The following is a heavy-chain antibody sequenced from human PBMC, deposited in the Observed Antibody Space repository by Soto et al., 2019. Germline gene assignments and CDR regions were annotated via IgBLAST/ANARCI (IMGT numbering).Heavy chain of an antibody. V-gene: IGHV5-51*01. CDR3: ARPLIAAAAEYYFDY. CDR2: IYPGDSDT. Sequence: GESLKISCKGSGYSFTSYWIGWVRQMPGKGLEWMGIIYPGDSDTRYSPSFQGQVTISADKSISTAYLQWSSLKASDTAMYYCARPLIAAAAEYYFDYWGQGTLVTVSS. D-gene: IGHD6-13*01. CDR1: GYSFTSYW. J-gene: IGHJ4*02.